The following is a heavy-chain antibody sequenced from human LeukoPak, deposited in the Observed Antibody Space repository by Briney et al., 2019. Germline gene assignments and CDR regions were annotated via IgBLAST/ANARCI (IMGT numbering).Heavy chain of an antibody. Sequence: SETLSLTCSVSGYSISSGYQWGWIRQPPGKGLEWIGNIYHSGSTYYNPSLKSRVTVSIDTSKNQFSLKLSSVSAADTAVYYCARGNSYSSSWYLDYWGQGTLVTVSS. CDR1: GYSISSGYQ. J-gene: IGHJ4*02. CDR2: IYHSGST. D-gene: IGHD6-13*01. CDR3: ARGNSYSSSWYLDY. V-gene: IGHV4-38-2*02.